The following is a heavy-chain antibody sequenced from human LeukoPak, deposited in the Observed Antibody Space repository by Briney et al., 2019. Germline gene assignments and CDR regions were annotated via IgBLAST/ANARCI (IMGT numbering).Heavy chain of an antibody. J-gene: IGHJ3*02. D-gene: IGHD6-19*01. V-gene: IGHV1-2*02. Sequence: ASVKVSCKASGYTFTGYYMHWVRQAPGQGLEWMGWINPNSGGTNYAQKFQGRVTMTRDTSISTAYMELSRLRSDDTAVYYCARDLVAVKGGAFDIWGQGTLVTASS. CDR3: ARDLVAVKGGAFDI. CDR2: INPNSGGT. CDR1: GYTFTGYY.